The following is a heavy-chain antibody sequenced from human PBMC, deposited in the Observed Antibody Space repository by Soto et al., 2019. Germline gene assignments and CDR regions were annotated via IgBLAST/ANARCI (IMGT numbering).Heavy chain of an antibody. CDR1: GGSISSYY. Sequence: SETLSLTCTVSGGSISSYYWSWIRQPPGKGLEWIGYIYYSGSTNYNPSLKSRVTISVDTSKNQFSLKLSSVTAADTAVYYCANLYCSGGSCQPLWGQGTLVTVSS. J-gene: IGHJ4*02. V-gene: IGHV4-59*08. D-gene: IGHD2-15*01. CDR2: IYYSGST. CDR3: ANLYCSGGSCQPL.